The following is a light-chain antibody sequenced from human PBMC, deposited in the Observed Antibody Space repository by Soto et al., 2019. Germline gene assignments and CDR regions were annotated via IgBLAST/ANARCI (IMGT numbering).Light chain of an antibody. Sequence: EIVLTQSPGILSLSPGERATLSCRASQSLAANYLAWYQQKPGQAPRLLISGASSRATGIPDRFSGSGSGTDFTLTISRLEPEYSAVYHCHQDVTSPTFGPGTKGEIK. CDR1: QSLAANY. CDR3: HQDVTSPT. V-gene: IGKV3-20*01. CDR2: GAS. J-gene: IGKJ3*01.